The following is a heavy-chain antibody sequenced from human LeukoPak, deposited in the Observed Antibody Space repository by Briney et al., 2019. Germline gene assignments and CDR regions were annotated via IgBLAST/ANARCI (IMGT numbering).Heavy chain of an antibody. J-gene: IGHJ4*02. Sequence: GGSLRLSCAASGFTFSSYSMNWVRQAPGKGLEWVAIISYDGSNKYYADSVKGRFTISRDNSKNTLYLQMNSLRAEDTAVYYCARDGDSSGYLDYWGQGTLVTVSS. CDR3: ARDGDSSGYLDY. CDR2: ISYDGSNK. D-gene: IGHD3-22*01. CDR1: GFTFSSYS. V-gene: IGHV3-30*19.